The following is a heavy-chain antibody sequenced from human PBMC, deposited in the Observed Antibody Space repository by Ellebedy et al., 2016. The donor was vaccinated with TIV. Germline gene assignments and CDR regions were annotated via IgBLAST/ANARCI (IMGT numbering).Heavy chain of an antibody. CDR1: GYTFTSYG. J-gene: IGHJ6*02. CDR3: ARDGGFPITMVRGVIKDGMDV. Sequence: ASVKVSCKASGYTFTSYGISWVRQAPGQGLEWMGWISAYNGNTNYAQKLQGRVTMTTDTSASTAYMELRSLRSDDTAVYYCARDGGFPITMVRGVIKDGMDVWGQGTTVTVSS. CDR2: ISAYNGNT. V-gene: IGHV1-18*04. D-gene: IGHD3-10*01.